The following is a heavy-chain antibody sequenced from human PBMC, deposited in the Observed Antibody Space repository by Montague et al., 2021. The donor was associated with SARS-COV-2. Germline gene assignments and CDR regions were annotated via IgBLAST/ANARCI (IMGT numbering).Heavy chain of an antibody. D-gene: IGHD2-2*01. V-gene: IGHV3-30*04. CDR2: ISYDGSNK. J-gene: IGHJ5*02. CDR3: AKAPDGGCSSTSCYLPNWFDP. CDR1: GFTFSSYA. Sequence: SLRLSCAASGFTFSSYAMHWVRQAPGKGLEWVAVISYDGSNKYYADSVKGRFTISRDNSKNTLYLQMSSLRAEDTAVYYCAKAPDGGCSSTSCYLPNWFDPWGQGTLVTVSS.